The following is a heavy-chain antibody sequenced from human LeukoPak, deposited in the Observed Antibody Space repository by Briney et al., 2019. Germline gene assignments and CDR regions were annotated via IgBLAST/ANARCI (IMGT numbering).Heavy chain of an antibody. CDR1: GFTFSSYC. D-gene: IGHD6-13*01. CDR2: IKQDGSEK. Sequence: GGSLRLSCAASGFTFSSYCMSWVRQAPGKGLEWVANIKQDGSEKYYVDSVKGRFTISRDNAKNSLYLQMNSLRAEDTAVYYCAREQQLEGFDYWGQGTLVTVSS. V-gene: IGHV3-7*04. CDR3: AREQQLEGFDY. J-gene: IGHJ4*02.